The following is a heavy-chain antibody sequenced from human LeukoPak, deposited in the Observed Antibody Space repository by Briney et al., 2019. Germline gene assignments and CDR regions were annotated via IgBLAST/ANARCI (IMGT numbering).Heavy chain of an antibody. Sequence: PGGSLRLSCAASGFTFSTYGMHWVRQAPGKGLEWVAVIWYDGGNKYYADSVEGRFTISRDDSKNTLYLQMNSLRAEDTAVYYCARDLIAAAGTVRSPAFDIWGQGTMVTVSS. D-gene: IGHD6-13*01. V-gene: IGHV3-33*01. J-gene: IGHJ3*02. CDR1: GFTFSTYG. CDR2: IWYDGGNK. CDR3: ARDLIAAAGTVRSPAFDI.